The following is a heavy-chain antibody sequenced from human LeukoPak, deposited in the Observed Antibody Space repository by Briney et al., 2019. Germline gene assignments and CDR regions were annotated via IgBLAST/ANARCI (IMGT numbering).Heavy chain of an antibody. D-gene: IGHD2-15*01. CDR2: IRYDGNNK. CDR1: GFTFSDYS. V-gene: IGHV3-30*02. CDR3: AKVRYCSGVNCYPDDN. J-gene: IGHJ4*02. Sequence: GGSLRLSCAASGFTFSDYSMHWVRQAPGKGLNWVAFIRYDGNNKYCADSVKGRFTISRDNSKNMLYLEMNSLSTEDTAVYYCAKVRYCSGVNCYPDDNWGQGTLVTVSS.